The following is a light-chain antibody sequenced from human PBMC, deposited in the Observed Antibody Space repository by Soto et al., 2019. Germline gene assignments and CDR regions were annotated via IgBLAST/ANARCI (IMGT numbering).Light chain of an antibody. CDR3: SSYTGSNTLVV. Sequence: QSALTQPASVSGSPGQSITISCTGTSSDDGGYNYVSWYQQHPGKAPKLMIYDVNDRPSGVSNRFSGSKSGNTASLTISGLQAEDEADYYCSSYTGSNTLVVFGGGPKVTVL. CDR1: SSDDGGYNY. V-gene: IGLV2-14*01. J-gene: IGLJ2*01. CDR2: DVN.